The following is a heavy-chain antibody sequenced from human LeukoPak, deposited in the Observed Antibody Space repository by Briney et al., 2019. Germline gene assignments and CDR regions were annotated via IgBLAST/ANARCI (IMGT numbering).Heavy chain of an antibody. CDR3: ATQDSSPY. V-gene: IGHV4-39*01. CDR1: GDSLSSTNSY. J-gene: IGHJ4*02. Sequence: PSETLSLTCTVSGDSLSSTNSYWGWIRQPPGRGLEWIASIRYSASGYYSPSPKSRATISVDTSKKQFSLRLRSLTATDTAVYYCATQDSSPYWGQGTLVTVSS. D-gene: IGHD3-22*01. CDR2: IRYSASG.